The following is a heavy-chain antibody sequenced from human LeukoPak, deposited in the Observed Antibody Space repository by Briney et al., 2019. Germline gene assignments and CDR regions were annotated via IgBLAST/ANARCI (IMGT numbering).Heavy chain of an antibody. Sequence: ASVKVSCKASGYTFTSYGISWARQAPGQGLEWMGWISAYNGNTNYAQKLQGRVTMTTDTSTSTAYMELRSLRSDDTAVYYCARGEYSSGWFQLDYWGQGTLVTVSS. CDR2: ISAYNGNT. CDR3: ARGEYSSGWFQLDY. J-gene: IGHJ4*02. CDR1: GYTFTSYG. V-gene: IGHV1-18*01. D-gene: IGHD6-19*01.